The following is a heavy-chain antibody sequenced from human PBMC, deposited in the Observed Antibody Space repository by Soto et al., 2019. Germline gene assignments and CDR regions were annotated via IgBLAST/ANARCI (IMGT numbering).Heavy chain of an antibody. CDR3: ARGRAAAAGNGESYYFDY. Sequence: QVQLVQSGAEVKKPGSSVKVSCKASGGTFSSYAISWVRQAPGQGLEWMGGIIPIFGTANYAQKFQGSVTITADESTSTAYMELSSLRSEDTAVYYCARGRAAAAGNGESYYFDYWGQGTLVTVSS. CDR1: GGTFSSYA. CDR2: IIPIFGTA. J-gene: IGHJ4*02. V-gene: IGHV1-69*12. D-gene: IGHD6-13*01.